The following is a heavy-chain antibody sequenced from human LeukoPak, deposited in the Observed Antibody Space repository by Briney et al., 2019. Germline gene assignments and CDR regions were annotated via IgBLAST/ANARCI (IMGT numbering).Heavy chain of an antibody. CDR1: GGSISISSYY. CDR3: ARDTNLRDSFDI. Sequence: PSETLSLTCTVSGGSISISSYYWSWIRQSPGKGLEWIGYVFYSGKTDYSPSLRSRVSMSVDTSKNQFSLKVTSVTAADTAVYYCARDTNLRDSFDIWGQGTMVIVSS. CDR2: VFYSGKT. V-gene: IGHV4-61*01. D-gene: IGHD2-8*01. J-gene: IGHJ3*02.